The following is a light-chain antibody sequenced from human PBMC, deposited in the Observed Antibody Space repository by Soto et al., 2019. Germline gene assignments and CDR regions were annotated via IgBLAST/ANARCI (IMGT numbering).Light chain of an antibody. CDR1: QSVSSRY. V-gene: IGKV3-20*01. CDR3: QQYGSSPPIT. CDR2: GTS. J-gene: IGKJ5*01. Sequence: EIVLTQSPVTLSLSPGDRATLSCRASQSVSSRYLAWYQQKPGQAPRLLIYGTSSRATGIRDRFSGSGSGTDFTLTISRLEPEDFAVYYCQQYGSSPPITFGQGTRLEI.